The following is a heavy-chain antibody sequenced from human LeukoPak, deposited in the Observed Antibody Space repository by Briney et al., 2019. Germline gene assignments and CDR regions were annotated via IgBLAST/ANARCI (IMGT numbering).Heavy chain of an antibody. Sequence: AASVKVSCKASGYTFTSYYMHWVRQAPGQGLEWMGIINPSGGSTSYAQKFQDRVTMTRDTSTSTVYMELSSLRSEDTAVYYCARDNGGYCSGGSCYSYYFDYWGQGTLVTVSS. CDR2: INPSGGST. CDR3: ARDNGGYCSGGSCYSYYFDY. J-gene: IGHJ4*02. V-gene: IGHV1-46*01. D-gene: IGHD2-15*01. CDR1: GYTFTSYY.